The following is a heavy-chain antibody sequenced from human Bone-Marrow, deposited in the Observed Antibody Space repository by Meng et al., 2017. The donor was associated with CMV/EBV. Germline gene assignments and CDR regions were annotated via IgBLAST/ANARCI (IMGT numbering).Heavy chain of an antibody. D-gene: IGHD3-22*01. CDR3: AKDISAMMQGAFDI. V-gene: IGHV3-9*01. CDR1: GFTFDDYA. Sequence: GGSLRLSCAASGFTFDDYAMHWVRQAPGKGLEWVSGISWNSGSIGYADSVKGRFTISRDNAKNSLYLQMNSLRAEDTALSYCAKDISAMMQGAFDIWGQGTMVTVSS. J-gene: IGHJ3*02. CDR2: ISWNSGSI.